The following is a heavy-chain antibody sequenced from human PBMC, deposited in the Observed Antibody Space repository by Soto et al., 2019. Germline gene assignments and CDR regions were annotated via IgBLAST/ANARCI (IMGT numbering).Heavy chain of an antibody. V-gene: IGHV4-34*01. CDR2: INHSGST. CDR1: GGSFSGYY. D-gene: IGHD2-2*01. Sequence: QVQLQQWGAGLLKPSETLSLTCAVYGGSFSGYYWSWIRQPPGKGLEWIGEINHSGSTNYNPSLKSRVTIAVDTSKNQCSLKLSSVTAADTAVYYCATRYCSSTSCYDGNWFDPWGQGTLVTVSS. J-gene: IGHJ5*02. CDR3: ATRYCSSTSCYDGNWFDP.